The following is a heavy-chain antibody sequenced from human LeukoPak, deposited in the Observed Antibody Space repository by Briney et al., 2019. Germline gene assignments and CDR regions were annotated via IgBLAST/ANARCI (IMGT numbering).Heavy chain of an antibody. CDR3: ARRWAAAGKGAYYYYMDV. CDR2: INPNSGGT. V-gene: IGHV1-2*02. CDR1: GYTFTSYD. D-gene: IGHD6-13*01. Sequence: VASVKVSCKASGYTFTSYDINWVRQAPGQGLEWMGWINPNSGGTNYAQKFQGRVTMTRDTSISTAYMELSRLRSDDTAVYYCARRWAAAGKGAYYYYMDVWGKGTAVTVSS. J-gene: IGHJ6*03.